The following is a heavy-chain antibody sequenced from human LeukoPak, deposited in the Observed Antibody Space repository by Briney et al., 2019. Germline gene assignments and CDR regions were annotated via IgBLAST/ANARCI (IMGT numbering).Heavy chain of an antibody. V-gene: IGHV4-59*08. Sequence: PSETLSLTCTVSGGSISSYYWSWIRQPPGKGLERIGYIYYSGSTNYNPSLKSRVTISVDTSKNQFSLKLSSVTAADTAVYYCARQWNSDAFDIWGQGTWSPSLQ. D-gene: IGHD1-1*01. CDR1: GGSISSYY. CDR3: ARQWNSDAFDI. CDR2: IYYSGST. J-gene: IGHJ3*02.